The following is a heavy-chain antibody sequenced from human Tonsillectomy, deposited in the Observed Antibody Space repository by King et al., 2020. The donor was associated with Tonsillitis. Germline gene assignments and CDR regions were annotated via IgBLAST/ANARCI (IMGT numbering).Heavy chain of an antibody. CDR3: ARGGYYDILTGSPNYYYYYGMDV. CDR2: ISYDGSNK. CDR1: GFTFSIYS. V-gene: IGHV3-30*04. D-gene: IGHD3-9*01. J-gene: IGHJ6*02. Sequence: VQLVESGGGVVQPGRSLRLSCAASGFTFSIYSMHWVRQAPGKGLEWVAVISYDGSNKYYADSVKGRFTISRDSSKNKLYLQMNSLRAEDTAVYYCARGGYYDILTGSPNYYYYYGMDVWGQGTTVTVSS.